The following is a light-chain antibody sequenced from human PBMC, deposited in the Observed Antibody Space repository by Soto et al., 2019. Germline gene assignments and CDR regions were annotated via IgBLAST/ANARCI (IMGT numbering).Light chain of an antibody. J-gene: IGKJ2*01. V-gene: IGKV1-12*01. CDR3: QQANSFPYT. CDR1: QGISSW. Sequence: DIQMTQSPSSVSESVGDRVTITCRASQGISSWLAWYQQKPGKATKLLMYAAYRQQSGVPSRFSGSGSGTDCTRTISSLQPEDVAAYYCQQANSFPYTFGQGTKQEIK. CDR2: AAY.